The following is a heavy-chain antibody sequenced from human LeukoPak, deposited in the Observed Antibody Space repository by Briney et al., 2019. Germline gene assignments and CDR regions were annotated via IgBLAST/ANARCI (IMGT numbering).Heavy chain of an antibody. V-gene: IGHV4-4*02. D-gene: IGHD4-23*01. J-gene: IGHJ4*02. CDR2: IYPSGST. CDR1: GGSISSSNW. CDR3: ARGYGGHNY. Sequence: SGTLSLTCAVSGGSISSSNWWSWVRQPPGKGLEWIGEIYPSGSTNYNPSLKSRVTISVDTSKNQFSLKLSSVTAADTAVYYCARGYGGHNYWGQGTLVTVSS.